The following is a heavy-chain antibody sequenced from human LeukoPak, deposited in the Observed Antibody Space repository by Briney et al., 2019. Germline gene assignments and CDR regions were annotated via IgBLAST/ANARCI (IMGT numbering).Heavy chain of an antibody. D-gene: IGHD3-22*01. V-gene: IGHV3-30*02. CDR2: IRYDETNK. CDR3: AKISTDYYDSSGFYRPGPPDY. J-gene: IGHJ4*02. Sequence: GGSLRLSCTASGFTFSRSWMNWIRQAPGKGLEWVAFIRYDETNKYYADSVKGRFTISRDNSKNTLYLHMNSLRPEDTAVYYCAKISTDYYDSSGFYRPGPPDYWGQGTLVTVSS. CDR1: GFTFSRSW.